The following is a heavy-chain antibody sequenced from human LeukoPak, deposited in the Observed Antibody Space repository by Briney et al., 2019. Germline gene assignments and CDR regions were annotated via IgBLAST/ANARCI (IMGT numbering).Heavy chain of an antibody. D-gene: IGHD4-11*01. V-gene: IGHV4-59*01. CDR3: ARAGNAVTGLGWFDP. J-gene: IGHJ5*02. Sequence: SETLSLTCTVSGGSISSYYWTWIRQPPGKGLEWIGYIHYSGSTNYNPSLKSRVTISVDTSKNQFPLKLSSVTAADTAVYYCARAGNAVTGLGWFDPWGQGTLVTVSS. CDR2: IHYSGST. CDR1: GGSISSYY.